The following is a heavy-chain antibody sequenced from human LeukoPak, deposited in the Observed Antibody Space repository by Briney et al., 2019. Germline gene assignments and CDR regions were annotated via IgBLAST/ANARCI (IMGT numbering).Heavy chain of an antibody. Sequence: PSETLSLTCTVSGRSISSHYWSWIRQPPGKGLEWIGYIYYSGSTKFNPSLKSRVTISVDTSKNQFSLKLSSVTAAGAAVYYCARVGDCSSTSCPYEYFQHWGQGTLVTVSS. CDR2: IYYSGST. J-gene: IGHJ1*01. D-gene: IGHD2-2*01. CDR1: GRSISSHY. V-gene: IGHV4-59*11. CDR3: ARVGDCSSTSCPYEYFQH.